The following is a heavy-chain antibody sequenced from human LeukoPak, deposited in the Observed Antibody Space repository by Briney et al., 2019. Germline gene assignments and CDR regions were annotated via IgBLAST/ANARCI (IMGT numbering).Heavy chain of an antibody. Sequence: GGSLRFSCAASGFTFSSYAMSWVRQAPGKGLEWVSAISGSGGSTYYADSVKGRFTISRDNSKNTLYLQMNSLRAEDTAVYYCAKDQLRFLEWLLPDYYYGMDVWGQGTTVTVSS. D-gene: IGHD3-3*01. J-gene: IGHJ6*02. CDR2: ISGSGGST. CDR3: AKDQLRFLEWLLPDYYYGMDV. CDR1: GFTFSSYA. V-gene: IGHV3-23*01.